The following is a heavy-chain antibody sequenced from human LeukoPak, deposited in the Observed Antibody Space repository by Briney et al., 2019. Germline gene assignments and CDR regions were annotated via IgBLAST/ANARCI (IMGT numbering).Heavy chain of an antibody. V-gene: IGHV3-23*01. D-gene: IGHD3-22*01. Sequence: TGGSLRLSCAASGFTFSSYAMSWVRQAPGKGLEWVSAISGSGGSTYYADSVKGRFTISRDNSKNTLYLQMNSLRAEDTAVYYCAKRVYYDSSASFDYWGQGTLVTVSS. CDR2: ISGSGGST. J-gene: IGHJ4*02. CDR1: GFTFSSYA. CDR3: AKRVYYDSSASFDY.